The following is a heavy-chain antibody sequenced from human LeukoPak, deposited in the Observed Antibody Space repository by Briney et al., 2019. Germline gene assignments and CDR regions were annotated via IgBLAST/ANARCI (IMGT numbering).Heavy chain of an antibody. D-gene: IGHD6-19*01. Sequence: GGSLRLSCAASGFTFDTYWMSWVRQAPGKSLEWVANIKKDGSEKYYVYSVKGRFTISRDNAENSLYLQMNSLRAGDTAVYYCATVSVSGWRQNDYWGQGTLVTVSS. CDR3: ATVSVSGWRQNDY. J-gene: IGHJ4*02. CDR2: IKKDGSEK. CDR1: GFTFDTYW. V-gene: IGHV3-7*01.